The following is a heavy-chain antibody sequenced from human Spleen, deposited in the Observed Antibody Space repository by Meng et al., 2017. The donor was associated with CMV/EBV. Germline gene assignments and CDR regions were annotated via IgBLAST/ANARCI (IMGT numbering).Heavy chain of an antibody. V-gene: IGHV3-74*01. Sequence: GESLKISCAASGFTFSSYWMHWVRQAPGKGLVWVSRINSDGSSTSYADSVKGRFTISRDNAKNTLYLQMNSLRAEDTAVYYCARFLSGSYSGVDYWGQGTLVTVSS. CDR3: ARFLSGSYSGVDY. CDR2: INSDGSST. J-gene: IGHJ4*02. D-gene: IGHD1-26*01. CDR1: GFTFSSYW.